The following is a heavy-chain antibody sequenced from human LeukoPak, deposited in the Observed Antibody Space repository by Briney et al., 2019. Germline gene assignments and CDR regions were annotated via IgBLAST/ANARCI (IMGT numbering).Heavy chain of an antibody. CDR1: GFTFGDYY. CDR2: ISSGGSTI. CDR3: ARDWDYYDSNGYLIRFDY. V-gene: IGHV3-11*01. J-gene: IGHJ4*02. Sequence: GGSLRLSCAASGFTFGDYYMSWIRQAPGKGLEWISHISSGGSTIYYADSVKGRFTISRDNARNSLYLQMNSLRAEDTAVYYCARDWDYYDSNGYLIRFDYWGQGTLVTVSS. D-gene: IGHD3-22*01.